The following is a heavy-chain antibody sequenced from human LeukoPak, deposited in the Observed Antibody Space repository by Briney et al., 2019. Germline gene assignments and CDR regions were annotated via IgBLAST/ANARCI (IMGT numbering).Heavy chain of an antibody. V-gene: IGHV3-74*01. CDR3: ARVVDTHFDY. CDR2: IKSDGSTT. Sequence: GGSLILSYAASGFTFSSYWMHWVRQAPGKGLVWVSRIKSDGSTTTYADSVKGRFTISRDNAKNTLYLQMNSLRAEDTAVYYCARVVDTHFDYWGQGTLVTVSS. D-gene: IGHD5-18*01. CDR1: GFTFSSYW. J-gene: IGHJ4*02.